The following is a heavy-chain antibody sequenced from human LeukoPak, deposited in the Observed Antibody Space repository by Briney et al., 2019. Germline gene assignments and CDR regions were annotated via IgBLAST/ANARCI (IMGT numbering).Heavy chain of an antibody. V-gene: IGHV3-64D*06. CDR2: ISSNGGST. J-gene: IGHJ4*02. CDR3: VKLPYSDTSAYYVDY. Sequence: GSLRLSCSASGFTFITSAIHWVRQAPGKGLEYVSAISSNGGSTYYAGSVKGRFTISRDNSKNTLSLQMSSLRPEDTAVYYCVKLPYSDTSAYYVDYWGQGTLVTVSS. CDR1: GFTFITSA. D-gene: IGHD3-22*01.